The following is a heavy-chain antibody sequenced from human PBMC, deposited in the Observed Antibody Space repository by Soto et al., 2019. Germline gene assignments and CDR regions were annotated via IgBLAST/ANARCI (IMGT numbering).Heavy chain of an antibody. V-gene: IGHV1-8*01. J-gene: IGHJ6*03. CDR3: ARVYGYYYYYMDV. CDR1: GYSLTDNG. Sequence: QAYLEQSGAEVKKPGASVKVSCKASGYSLTDNGITWVRQASGQGLEYVGWISPDSGKTDYAQKFQGRVTMTRETSINTVYMELSSLRSDDTAVYYCARVYGYYYYYMDVWGKGTMVTVSS. D-gene: IGHD2-8*01. CDR2: ISPDSGKT.